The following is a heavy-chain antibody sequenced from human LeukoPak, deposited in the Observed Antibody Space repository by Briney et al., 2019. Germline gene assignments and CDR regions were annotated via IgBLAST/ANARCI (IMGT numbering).Heavy chain of an antibody. CDR3: ASDPPSPYSGYDEGWYFDL. Sequence: GGSPRLSCAASGFTFSSYSMNWVRQAPGKGLEWVSYISSSSSAIYYADSVKGRFTISRDNAKNSLYLQMNSLRAEDTAVYYCASDPPSPYSGYDEGWYFDLWGRGTLVTVSS. CDR1: GFTFSSYS. J-gene: IGHJ2*01. V-gene: IGHV3-48*04. CDR2: ISSSSSAI. D-gene: IGHD5-12*01.